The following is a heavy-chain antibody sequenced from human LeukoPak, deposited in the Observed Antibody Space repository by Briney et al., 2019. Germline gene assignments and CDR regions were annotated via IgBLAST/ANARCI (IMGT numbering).Heavy chain of an antibody. CDR3: ARAERDAFDI. V-gene: IGHV4-30-2*01. J-gene: IGHJ3*02. D-gene: IGHD5-24*01. CDR2: IYHSGST. Sequence: PSETLSLTCTVSGGSISSGGYYWSWIRQPPGKGLEWIGYIYHSGSTYYNPSLKSRVTISVDRSKNQFSLKLSSVTAADTAVYYCARAERDAFDIWGQGTMVTVSS. CDR1: GGSISSGGYY.